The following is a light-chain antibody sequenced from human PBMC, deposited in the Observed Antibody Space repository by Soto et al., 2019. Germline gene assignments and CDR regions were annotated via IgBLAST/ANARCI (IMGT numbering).Light chain of an antibody. Sequence: DIVVTQSQDSLAVSLGERATINCKSSQSVLYSSNNKNYLAWYQQKPGQPPKLLIYWASTRESGVPDRFSGSGSGTDFTLTISRLQAEDVAVYYCQQYYSGRTFGQGTKVEIK. CDR3: QQYYSGRT. J-gene: IGKJ1*01. V-gene: IGKV4-1*01. CDR1: QSVLYSSNNKNY. CDR2: WAS.